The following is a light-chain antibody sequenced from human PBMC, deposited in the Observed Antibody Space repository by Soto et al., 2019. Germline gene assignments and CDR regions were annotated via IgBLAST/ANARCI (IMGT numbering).Light chain of an antibody. J-gene: IGLJ3*02. CDR3: SSHAGTTNVV. CDR1: SSDVGGYNY. CDR2: EVT. V-gene: IGLV2-8*01. Sequence: QSALTQPPSASGSPGQSVTISCTGTSSDVGGYNYVSWYQQHPGKAPKLIIYEVTKPPSGVPDRFSGSKSGNTASLTVSGLQAEDEGNYYCSSHAGTTNVVFGGGTKLTVL.